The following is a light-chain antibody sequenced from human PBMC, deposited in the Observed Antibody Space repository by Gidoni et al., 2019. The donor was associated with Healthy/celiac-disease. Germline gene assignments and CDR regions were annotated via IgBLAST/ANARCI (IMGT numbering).Light chain of an antibody. Sequence: EIVLTQSPATLSLSPGERATLSCRASQSVSSYLAWYQQKPGQAPRLLIYDASKRATGIPARFSGSGSGTDFALTISSLWPEDFAVYCCQQRSNWGVTFGGGTKVEIK. CDR2: DAS. CDR1: QSVSSY. V-gene: IGKV3-11*01. CDR3: QQRSNWGVT. J-gene: IGKJ4*01.